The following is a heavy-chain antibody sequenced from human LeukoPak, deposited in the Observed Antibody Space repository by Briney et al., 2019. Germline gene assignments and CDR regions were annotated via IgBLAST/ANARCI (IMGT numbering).Heavy chain of an antibody. CDR1: GDSVSSNSAG. Sequence: SQTLSLTCAISGDSVSSNSAGWNWIRQSPSRGLEWLGRTYYRSKWYSEYAVSVKSRISINPDTSKNQFSLKLSSVTAADTAVYYCARLKSTPDRRDGSRFDPRGQGTLVTVSS. J-gene: IGHJ5*02. V-gene: IGHV6-1*01. CDR3: ARLKSTPDRRDGSRFDP. D-gene: IGHD5-24*01. CDR2: TYYRSKWYS.